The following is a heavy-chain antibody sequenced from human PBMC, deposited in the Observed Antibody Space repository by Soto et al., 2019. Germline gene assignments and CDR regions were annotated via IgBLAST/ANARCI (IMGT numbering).Heavy chain of an antibody. CDR1: GGSISSGDYY. CDR3: ARQTPLLRTRTDY. Sequence: SETLSLTCTVSGGSISSGDYYWAWIRQPPGEGLQWIGSINYSGATYYYPSLKSRVTISVDTSKNQFSLKMYSVTATDTAVYYCARQTPLLRTRTDYWGQGRLVTVSS. V-gene: IGHV4-39*01. CDR2: INYSGAT. D-gene: IGHD2-8*01. J-gene: IGHJ4*02.